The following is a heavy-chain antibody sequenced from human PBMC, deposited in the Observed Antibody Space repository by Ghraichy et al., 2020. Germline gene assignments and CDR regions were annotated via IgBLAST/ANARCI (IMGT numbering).Heavy chain of an antibody. V-gene: IGHV3-7*01. CDR3: ARDPYGDYKYGGTDY. D-gene: IGHD4-17*01. J-gene: IGHJ4*02. CDR1: GFTFSRHW. CDR2: IKSDRSDS. Sequence: GGSLRLSCAASGFTFSRHWMSWVRQAPGKGLEWVASIKSDRSDSFYLDSVKGLFTISRDNAENSVSLEMTSLRVEDTAVYYCARDPYGDYKYGGTDYWGRGTLVSVSS.